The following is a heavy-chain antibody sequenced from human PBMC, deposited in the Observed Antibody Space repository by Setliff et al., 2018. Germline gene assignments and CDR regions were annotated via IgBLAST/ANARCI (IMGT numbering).Heavy chain of an antibody. CDR2: IKQDGSEK. Sequence: PGGSLRLSCVASGFTFSSSGMNWVRQAPGKGLEWVANIKQDGSEKYYVDSVKGRFTISRDNAKNSLYLQMNSLRAEDTAVYYCARDGQSPLVEYYFDYWGQGTQVTVSS. CDR3: ARDGQSPLVEYYFDY. CDR1: GFTFSSSG. J-gene: IGHJ4*02. V-gene: IGHV3-7*01.